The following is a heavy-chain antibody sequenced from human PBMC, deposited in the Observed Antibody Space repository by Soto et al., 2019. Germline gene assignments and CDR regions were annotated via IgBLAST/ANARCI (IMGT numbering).Heavy chain of an antibody. CDR3: ARSSRETYIYGSGTYSRGRYWFDP. CDR2: IYYSGST. Sequence: SETLSLTCAVSGGSISSGAYSWSWIRQPPGKGLEWIGYIYYSGSTYYNPSLKSRFTISVDTSRNQFSLKLSSVTAADTAVFYCARSSRETYIYGSGTYSRGRYWFDPWGQGTLVTVSS. V-gene: IGHV4-30-2*01. D-gene: IGHD3-10*01. CDR1: GGSISSGAYS. J-gene: IGHJ5*02.